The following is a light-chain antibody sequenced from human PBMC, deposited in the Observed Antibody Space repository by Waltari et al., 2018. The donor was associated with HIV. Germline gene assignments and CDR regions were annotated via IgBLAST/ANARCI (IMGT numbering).Light chain of an antibody. CDR3: QQYYSTPRT. V-gene: IGKV4-1*01. J-gene: IGKJ2*01. Sequence: DIVMTQSPDSLVVSLGERATINCKSSPSVLYSSNNKNYLAWYQQKPGQPPKLLIYWASTRESGVPDRFSGSRSGTDFTLTISSLQAEDVAVYYCQQYYSTPRTFGQGTKLEIK. CDR1: PSVLYSSNNKNY. CDR2: WAS.